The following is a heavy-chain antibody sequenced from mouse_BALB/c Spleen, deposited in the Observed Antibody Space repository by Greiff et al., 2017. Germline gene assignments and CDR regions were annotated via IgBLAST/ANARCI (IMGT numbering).Heavy chain of an antibody. CDR2: IWSGGST. Sequence: VQVVESGPGLVQPSQSLSITCTVSGFSLTSYGVHWVRQSPGKGLEWLGVIWSGGSTDYNAAFISRLSISKDNSKSQVFFKMNSLQANDTAIYYCARKGYYGYVDRAMDYWGQGTSVTVSS. J-gene: IGHJ4*01. CDR3: ARKGYYGYVDRAMDY. CDR1: GFSLTSYG. D-gene: IGHD1-2*01. V-gene: IGHV2-2*02.